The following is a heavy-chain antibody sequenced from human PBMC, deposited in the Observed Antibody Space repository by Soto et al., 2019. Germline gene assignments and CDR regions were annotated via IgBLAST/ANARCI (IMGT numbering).Heavy chain of an antibody. CDR3: ARDRLPSLVRGVIIPTVGFDY. CDR1: GGTFSSYA. D-gene: IGHD3-10*01. J-gene: IGHJ4*02. V-gene: IGHV1-69*01. Sequence: QVQLVQSGAEVKKPGSSVKVSCKASGGTFSSYAISWVRQAPGQGLEWMGGIIPIFGTANYAQKFQGRVTITADESTSTAYMELSSLRSEDTAVYYCARDRLPSLVRGVIIPTVGFDYWGQGTLVTVSS. CDR2: IIPIFGTA.